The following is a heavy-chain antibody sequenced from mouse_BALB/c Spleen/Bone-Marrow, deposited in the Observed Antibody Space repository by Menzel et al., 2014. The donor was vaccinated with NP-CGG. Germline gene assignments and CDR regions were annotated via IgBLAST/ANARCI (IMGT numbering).Heavy chain of an antibody. Sequence: DVQLQESGGGLVKPGGSLKLSCAASGFTFSSYAMSWVRQTPEKRLEWVATISSGGSYTYYPDSVKGRFTISRDNAKNTLHLQMSSLRSEDTAMYYCARPPYYGSSEWYFDVWGAGTTVTVSS. J-gene: IGHJ1*01. CDR2: ISSGGSYT. CDR1: GFTFSSYA. V-gene: IGHV5-9-3*01. CDR3: ARPPYYGSSEWYFDV. D-gene: IGHD1-1*01.